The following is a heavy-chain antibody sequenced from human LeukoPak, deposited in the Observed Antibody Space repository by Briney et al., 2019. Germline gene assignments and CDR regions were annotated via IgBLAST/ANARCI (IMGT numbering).Heavy chain of an antibody. Sequence: GGSLRPSCAASGFTFSDYYMSWIRQAPGKGLEWVSYISSSGGTTYYADSVKGRLTISRDNAKNSLYLQMNSLRAEDTAVYYCARVSSVAFGYWGQGTLVTVSS. CDR2: ISSSGGTT. J-gene: IGHJ4*02. CDR3: ARVSSVAFGY. V-gene: IGHV3-11*01. D-gene: IGHD4-23*01. CDR1: GFTFSDYY.